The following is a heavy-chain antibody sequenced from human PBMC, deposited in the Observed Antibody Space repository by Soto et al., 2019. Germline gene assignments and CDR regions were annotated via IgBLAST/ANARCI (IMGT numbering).Heavy chain of an antibody. Sequence: EVQLVESGGGLVKPGGSLRLSCAASGFTFSSYSMNWVRQAPGKGLEWVSSISSSSSYIYYADSVKGRFTISRDNAKNSLYLQMNSLRAEDTAVYYCARDGIVASDFDYWGQGTLVTVSS. D-gene: IGHD5-12*01. CDR1: GFTFSSYS. V-gene: IGHV3-21*01. CDR2: ISSSSSYI. J-gene: IGHJ4*02. CDR3: ARDGIVASDFDY.